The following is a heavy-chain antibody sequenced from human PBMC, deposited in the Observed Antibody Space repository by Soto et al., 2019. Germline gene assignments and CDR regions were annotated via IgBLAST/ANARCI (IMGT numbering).Heavy chain of an antibody. CDR3: ARHTPAISISDH. D-gene: IGHD2-15*01. J-gene: IGHJ4*02. Sequence: SETLSLTCTVSGGSISSYYWSWIRQPPGKGLEWIGYIYYSGSTNYNPSLKSRVTISVNTSKNQFSLKLTSVTAADTAVYYCARHTPAISISDHWGQGTLVTVSS. CDR2: IYYSGST. V-gene: IGHV4-59*08. CDR1: GGSISSYY.